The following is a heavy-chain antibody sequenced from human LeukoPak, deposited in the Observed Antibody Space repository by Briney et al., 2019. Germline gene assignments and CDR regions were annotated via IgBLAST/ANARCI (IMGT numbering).Heavy chain of an antibody. CDR1: GYIFKNYG. D-gene: IGHD3-16*01. J-gene: IGHJ5*02. Sequence: ASVKVSCKGSGYIFKNYGISWVRQAPGQGLEWMGWIKPNSGGTNYAQKFQGRVTMTRDTSISTAYMELSRLRSDDTALYYCARGLYTTTWCDHWGQGTLVTVSS. CDR2: IKPNSGGT. CDR3: ARGLYTTTWCDH. V-gene: IGHV1-2*02.